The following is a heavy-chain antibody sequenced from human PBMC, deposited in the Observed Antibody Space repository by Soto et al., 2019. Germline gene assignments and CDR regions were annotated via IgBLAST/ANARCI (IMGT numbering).Heavy chain of an antibody. CDR3: ATLGYYDFWSGYYNYYYYYMDV. D-gene: IGHD3-3*01. CDR1: GYTLTELS. V-gene: IGHV1-24*01. Sequence: QVQLVQSGAEVKKPGASVKVSCKVSGYTLTELSMHWVRQAPGKGLEWMGGFDPEDGETIYAQKFQGRVTMTEDTSTDTAYMELSSLRSEDTAVYYCATLGYYDFWSGYYNYYYYYMDVWGKGTTVTVSS. CDR2: FDPEDGET. J-gene: IGHJ6*03.